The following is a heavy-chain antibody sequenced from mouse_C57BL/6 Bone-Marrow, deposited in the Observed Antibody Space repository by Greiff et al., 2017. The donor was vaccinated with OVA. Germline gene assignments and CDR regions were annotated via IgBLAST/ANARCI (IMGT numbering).Heavy chain of an antibody. J-gene: IGHJ4*01. CDR1: GFTFSDYY. CDR2: ISNGGGST. D-gene: IGHD1-1*01. CDR3: ARRGTTVVATPYYAMDY. Sequence: EVQLVESGGGLVQPGGSLKLSCAASGFTFSDYYMYWVRQTPGKRLEWVAYISNGGGSTYYPDTVKGRFTISRDNAKNTLYLQMSRLKSEDTAMYYCARRGTTVVATPYYAMDYWGQGTSVTVSS. V-gene: IGHV5-12*01.